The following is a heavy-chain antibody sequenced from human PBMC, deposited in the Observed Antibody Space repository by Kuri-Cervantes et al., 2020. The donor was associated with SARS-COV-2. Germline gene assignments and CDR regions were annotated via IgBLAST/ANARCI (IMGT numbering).Heavy chain of an antibody. CDR1: GYSFTTYW. D-gene: IGHD4-17*01. V-gene: IGHV5-51*01. CDR2: IYPGDSDT. CDR3: ARRAYGEQVDYYYMDV. Sequence: GESLKISGKGSGYSFTTYWIGWVRQIPGKGLEWMGIIYPGDSDTRYSPSFQGQVTISADKSISTAFLQWSSLKASDTAIYYCARRAYGEQVDYYYMDVWGKGTTVTVSS. J-gene: IGHJ6*03.